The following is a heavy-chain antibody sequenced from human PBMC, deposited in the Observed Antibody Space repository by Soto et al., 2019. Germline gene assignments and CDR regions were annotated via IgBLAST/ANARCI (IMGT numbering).Heavy chain of an antibody. CDR1: GGSISSYY. Sequence: SETLSLTCTVSGGSISSYYWSWIRQPPGKGLEWIGYIYYSGCTYYNPSLKSRVTISVDTSKNQFSLKLSSVTAADTAVYYCARNYDFWSGYYDGSDYYYGMDVWGQGTTVTVSS. J-gene: IGHJ6*02. CDR3: ARNYDFWSGYYDGSDYYYGMDV. V-gene: IGHV4-59*08. CDR2: IYYSGCT. D-gene: IGHD3-3*01.